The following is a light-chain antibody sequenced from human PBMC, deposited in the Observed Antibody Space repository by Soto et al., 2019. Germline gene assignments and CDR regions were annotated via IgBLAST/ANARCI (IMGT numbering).Light chain of an antibody. CDR1: QGISSY. V-gene: IGKV1-9*01. CDR2: AAS. J-gene: IGKJ4*01. Sequence: QWPQSTNYMSASVGDRVTVNCRASQGISSYLSWYQQKPGKAPKFLIYAASTLQSGVPSRFTGSGSGTDFTLTITSLQPEDFETYYCLQVNSFPLSFGGGTTVDIK. CDR3: LQVNSFPLS.